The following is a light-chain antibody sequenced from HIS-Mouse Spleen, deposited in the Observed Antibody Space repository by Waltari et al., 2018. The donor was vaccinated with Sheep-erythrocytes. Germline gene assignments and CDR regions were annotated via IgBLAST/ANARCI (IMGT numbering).Light chain of an antibody. CDR2: EGS. CDR3: CSYAGSSTLV. CDR1: SSDVGSYNL. V-gene: IGLV2-23*01. J-gene: IGLJ3*02. Sequence: QSALTQPASVSGSPGQSITISCTGTSSDVGSYNLVSWYQQHPGKAPKLMIYEGSKRPSGVSNRFSGSKSGNTAYLTISWLQAEDEADYYCCSYAGSSTLVFGGGTKLTVL.